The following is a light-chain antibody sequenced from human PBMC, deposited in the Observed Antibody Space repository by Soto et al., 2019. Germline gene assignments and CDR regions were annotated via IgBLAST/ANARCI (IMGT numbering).Light chain of an antibody. CDR1: QSVSGS. Sequence: EIVLTQSPAILSLSPGEKATLSCRASQSVSGSLGWYQQKPGQAPRLIIYDASVRATGIPARFSGSGSGTDFTLTISSLEPEDFAVYYCHQYNTWPRTFGQGTKVEIK. CDR3: HQYNTWPRT. CDR2: DAS. J-gene: IGKJ1*01. V-gene: IGKV3-11*01.